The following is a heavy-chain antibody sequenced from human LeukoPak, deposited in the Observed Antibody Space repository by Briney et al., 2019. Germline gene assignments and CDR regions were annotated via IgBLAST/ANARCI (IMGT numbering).Heavy chain of an antibody. CDR1: GFTFSSYG. CDR2: ISYDGSNK. J-gene: IGHJ4*02. D-gene: IGHD2-15*01. V-gene: IGHV3-30*18. Sequence: PGRSLRLSCAASGFTFSSYGMHWVRQAPGKGLEWVAVISYDGSNKYYADSVKGRFTISRDNSKNTLYLQMNSLRAEDTAVYYCAKDRPSVVVVAATPPLFDYWGQGTLVTVSS. CDR3: AKDRPSVVVVAATPPLFDY.